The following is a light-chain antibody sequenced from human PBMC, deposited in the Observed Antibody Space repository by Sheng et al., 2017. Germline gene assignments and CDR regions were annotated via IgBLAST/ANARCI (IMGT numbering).Light chain of an antibody. CDR2: VAS. CDR3: QQSYSTPYT. J-gene: IGKJ2*01. CDR1: QRISTY. V-gene: IGKV1-39*01. Sequence: DIQMTQSPSSLSASVGDRVTITCRASQRISTYLSWYQQKPGIAPKLLIYVASNLQSGVPSRFSGSGSGTDFTLTISSLHPEDFATYFCQQSYSTPYTFGQGPRWKSN.